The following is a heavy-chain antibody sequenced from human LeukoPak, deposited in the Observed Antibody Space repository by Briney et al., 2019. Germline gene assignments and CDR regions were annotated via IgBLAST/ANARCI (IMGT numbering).Heavy chain of an antibody. V-gene: IGHV1-2*02. CDR3: ARRYDSRGPVTFDF. D-gene: IGHD3-22*01. J-gene: IGHJ3*01. CDR1: VYTFTDHT. CDR2: INPNIGTT. Sequence: ASVKVSCKASVYTFTDHTIHWVRQAPGQGLGGMGWINPNIGTTNYTKRFQGKLPVTRDTSINTAFMEFSSLNPDDTAVFYCARRYDSRGPVTFDFWGQGTLVTVSS.